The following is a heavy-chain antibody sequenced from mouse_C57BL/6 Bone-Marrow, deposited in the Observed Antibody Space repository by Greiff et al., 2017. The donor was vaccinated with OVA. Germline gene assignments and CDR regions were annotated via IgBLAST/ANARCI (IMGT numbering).Heavy chain of an antibody. CDR2: ISSGGSYT. CDR3: ARHGSTMITTFDY. J-gene: IGHJ2*01. D-gene: IGHD2-4*01. V-gene: IGHV5-6*01. Sequence: EVMLVESGGDLVKPGGSLKLSCAASGFTFSSYGMSWVRQTPDKRLEWVATISSGGSYTYYPDSVKGRFTISRDNAKNTLYLQMSSLKSEDTAMYYCARHGSTMITTFDYWGQGTTLTVSS. CDR1: GFTFSSYG.